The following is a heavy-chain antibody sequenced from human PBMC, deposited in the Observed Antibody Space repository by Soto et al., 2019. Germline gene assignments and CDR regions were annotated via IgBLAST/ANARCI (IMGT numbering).Heavy chain of an antibody. V-gene: IGHV4-4*07. CDR1: GGSISSYY. D-gene: IGHD6-13*01. J-gene: IGHJ5*02. Sequence: SETLSLTCTVSGGSISSYYWSWIRQPAGKGLEWIGRICTSGSTNYNPSLKSRVTMSVDTSKNQFSLKLSSVTAADTAVYYCARDRVAAAGTGDWFDPWGQGTLVTVSS. CDR3: ARDRVAAAGTGDWFDP. CDR2: ICTSGST.